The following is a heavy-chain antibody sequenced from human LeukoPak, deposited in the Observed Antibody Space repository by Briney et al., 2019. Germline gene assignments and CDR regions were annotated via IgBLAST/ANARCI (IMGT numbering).Heavy chain of an antibody. V-gene: IGHV1-69*13. J-gene: IGHJ4*02. Sequence: GASVKVSCKASGGTFSSSAISWVRQAPGQGLEWMGGINTIFGTAKYAQKFQGRATITADESTSTAYMELSSLRSEDTAVYYCARTTTVVTPWADNDHWGQGTLVTVSS. CDR1: GGTFSSSA. CDR3: ARTTTVVTPWADNDH. D-gene: IGHD4-23*01. CDR2: INTIFGTA.